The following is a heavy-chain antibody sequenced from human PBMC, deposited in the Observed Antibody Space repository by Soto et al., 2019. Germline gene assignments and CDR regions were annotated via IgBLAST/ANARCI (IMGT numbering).Heavy chain of an antibody. CDR1: GYVFPDYL. Sequence: QVQLLQSGAEVKKPGASVRVSCKASGYVFPDYLIHWVRQAPGQGHEWMGWINPDTGVTDYAQNFQGRVTMSSDTPVNSVSMDLSRLRSGDTALYYCARSAQYSASLEFDYWGQGTLVAVSS. V-gene: IGHV1-2*02. CDR3: ARSAQYSASLEFDY. CDR2: INPDTGVT. J-gene: IGHJ4*02. D-gene: IGHD1-1*01.